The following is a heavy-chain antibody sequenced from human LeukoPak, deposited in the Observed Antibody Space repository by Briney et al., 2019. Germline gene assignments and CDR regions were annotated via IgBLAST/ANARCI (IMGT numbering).Heavy chain of an antibody. Sequence: GGSLRLSCAASGFTFSSDAMSWVRQAPGKGLDWVSAISGSGGSTYYADSVKGRFTISRDNSKSTLYLQMSSLRAEDTAVYYCAKLRVGVLRDMDVWGQGTTVTVSS. CDR1: GFTFSSDA. J-gene: IGHJ6*02. CDR2: ISGSGGST. D-gene: IGHD1-26*01. CDR3: AKLRVGVLRDMDV. V-gene: IGHV3-23*01.